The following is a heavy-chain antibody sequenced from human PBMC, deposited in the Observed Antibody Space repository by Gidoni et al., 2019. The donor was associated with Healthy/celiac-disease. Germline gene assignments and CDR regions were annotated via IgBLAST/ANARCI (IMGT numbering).Heavy chain of an antibody. V-gene: IGHV1-69*08. CDR1: GGTFSSYT. CDR2: IIPILGIA. CDR3: ARDLDSGDGAFDY. J-gene: IGHJ4*02. D-gene: IGHD5-12*01. Sequence: QVQLVQSGAEVNKPGSSVKVSCKASGGTFSSYTISWVRQAPGQGLEWMGRIIPILGIANYAQKFQGRVTITADKSTSTAYMELSSLRSEDTAVYYCARDLDSGDGAFDYWGQGTLVTVSS.